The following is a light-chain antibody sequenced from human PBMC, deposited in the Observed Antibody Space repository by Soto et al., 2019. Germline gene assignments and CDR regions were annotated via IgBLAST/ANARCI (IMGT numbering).Light chain of an antibody. Sequence: QSALTQPRSVSGSPGQSVTISCTGTSSDVGGYNYVSWYQQHPGKAPKLMIYDVSKRPSGVPDHFSGSKSGNTASLTISGLQAEDEADYYCCSYAGSYTLVVFGGGTKLTVL. J-gene: IGLJ2*01. CDR3: CSYAGSYTLVV. CDR2: DVS. V-gene: IGLV2-11*01. CDR1: SSDVGGYNY.